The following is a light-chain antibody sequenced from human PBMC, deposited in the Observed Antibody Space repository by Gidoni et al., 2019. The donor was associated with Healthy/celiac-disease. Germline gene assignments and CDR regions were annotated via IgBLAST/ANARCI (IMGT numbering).Light chain of an antibody. CDR2: AAS. CDR1: QSISSY. CDR3: QQSYSFLT. V-gene: IGKV1-39*01. Sequence: DIQMTQSPSSLSASVGDRVTITCRASQSISSYLNWYQQKPRKAPKLLIYAASSLQSGVPSRFSGSGSGTDFTLTISSLQPEDFATYYCQQSYSFLTFGGGTKVEIK. J-gene: IGKJ4*01.